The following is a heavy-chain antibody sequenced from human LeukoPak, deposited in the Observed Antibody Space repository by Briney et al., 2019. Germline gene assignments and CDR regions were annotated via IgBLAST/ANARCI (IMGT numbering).Heavy chain of an antibody. CDR3: ARVRGEGYNSDY. J-gene: IGHJ4*02. D-gene: IGHD5-24*01. Sequence: GGSLRLSCAASGFTFTSYWMTWVRQAPGKGLEWVADIKPDGSEKYYEDTVKGRFTISRDNTKNSLYLQMSSLRADDTAVYYCARVRGEGYNSDYWGQETLVTVSS. CDR1: GFTFTSYW. CDR2: IKPDGSEK. V-gene: IGHV3-7*03.